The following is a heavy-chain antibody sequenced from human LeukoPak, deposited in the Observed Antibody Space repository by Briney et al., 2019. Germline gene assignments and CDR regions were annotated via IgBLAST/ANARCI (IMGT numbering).Heavy chain of an antibody. J-gene: IGHJ6*02. CDR1: GGSISSGGYY. CDR3: AAYGSGSYYGMDV. CDR2: IYYSGST. D-gene: IGHD3-10*01. V-gene: IGHV4-31*03. Sequence: SETLSLTCTVSGGSISSGGYYWSWIRQHPGKGLEWIGYIYYSGSTYYNPSLKSRVIISVDTSKNQFSLKLSSVTAADTAVYYCAAYGSGSYYGMDVWGQGTTVTVSS.